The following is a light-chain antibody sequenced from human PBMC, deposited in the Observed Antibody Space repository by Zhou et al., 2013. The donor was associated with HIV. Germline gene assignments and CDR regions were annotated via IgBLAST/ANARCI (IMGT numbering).Light chain of an antibody. CDR2: AAS. J-gene: IGKJ3*01. V-gene: IGKV1-8*01. Sequence: AIRMTQSPSSLSASTGDRVTITCRASQGISSYLAWYQQKPGKAPKLLIYAASTLQTGVPSRFSGSGSGTDFTLTISCLQPEDFATYYCQQGFSTPFTFGPGTKVDVK. CDR3: QQGFSTPFT. CDR1: QGISSY.